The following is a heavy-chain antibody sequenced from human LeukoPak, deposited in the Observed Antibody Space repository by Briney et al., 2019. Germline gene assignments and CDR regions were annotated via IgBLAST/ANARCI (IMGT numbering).Heavy chain of an antibody. CDR1: GGTISSHY. CDR2: IDYSGIT. D-gene: IGHD3-10*01. Sequence: SETLSLTSTVSGGTISSHYWSWIRQPPGKGLEWIAYIDYSGITNYNPSLKSRVSISVDASKNQFSLRLSSVTAADAAVYYCARDRRRELLHAFDIWGQGTMVTVSS. V-gene: IGHV4-59*11. J-gene: IGHJ3*02. CDR3: ARDRRRELLHAFDI.